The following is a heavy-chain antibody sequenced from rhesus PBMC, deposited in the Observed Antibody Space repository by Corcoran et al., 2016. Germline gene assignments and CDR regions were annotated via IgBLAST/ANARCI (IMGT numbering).Heavy chain of an antibody. J-gene: IGHJ4*01. CDR2: LNTDTGNP. CDR3: ARRAAAGTPPWPNFDY. CDR1: GYTFTSYG. V-gene: IGHV7-114*01. Sequence: QVQLVQSGAEVKQPGASVKVSCKASGYTFTSYGMNWVRQAHGQRLEWMGWLNTDTGNPTYAQGFKERFTFAMDPFISTAYLQISSLKAEDTAVYYCARRAAAGTPPWPNFDYWGQGVLVTVSS. D-gene: IGHD6-31*01.